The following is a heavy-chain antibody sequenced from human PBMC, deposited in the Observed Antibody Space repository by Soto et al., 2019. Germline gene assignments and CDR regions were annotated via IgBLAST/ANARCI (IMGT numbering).Heavy chain of an antibody. D-gene: IGHD6-19*01. Sequence: ASVKVSCKASGYTYISYSMHWVRQAPGQRLEWMGWINVGNGNTKYSQNFQGRVTINQDTSASTAYMELSSLTSEDTAVYYCAREKWGSGSRWLDPWGQGTLVTVAS. J-gene: IGHJ5*02. CDR3: AREKWGSGSRWLDP. CDR2: INVGNGNT. V-gene: IGHV1-3*01. CDR1: GYTYISYS.